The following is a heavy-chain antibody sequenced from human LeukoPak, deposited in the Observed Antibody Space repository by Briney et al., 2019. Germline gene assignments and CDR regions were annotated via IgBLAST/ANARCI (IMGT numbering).Heavy chain of an antibody. V-gene: IGHV4-34*01. CDR2: INHSGST. D-gene: IGHD3-10*01. Sequence: SETLSLTCAVYGGSFRGYYWSWLRQPPGKGLKWIGEINHSGSTNYNPSLKSRVTISVDTSKNQFSLKLSSVAAADTAVYYCARDTYYYGSGRQYYWGQGTLVTVSS. CDR3: ARDTYYYGSGRQYY. J-gene: IGHJ4*02. CDR1: GGSFRGYY.